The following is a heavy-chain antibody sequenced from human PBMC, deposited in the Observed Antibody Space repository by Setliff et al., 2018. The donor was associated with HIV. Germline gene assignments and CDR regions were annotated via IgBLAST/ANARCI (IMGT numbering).Heavy chain of an antibody. CDR2: IYTSGDT. J-gene: IGHJ1*01. CDR3: AREAEQDYDVVTETLVEGAYIQF. V-gene: IGHV4-61*02. CDR1: GASLNSGSYF. Sequence: SETLSLTCTVSGASLNSGSYFWSWVRQPAGKGLEWIGRIYTSGDTNYNPSLKSRVTISMDTSKKQFSLKLRSVTAADTAVHYCAREAEQDYDVVTETLVEGAYIQFWGQGSLVTVSS. D-gene: IGHD3-9*01.